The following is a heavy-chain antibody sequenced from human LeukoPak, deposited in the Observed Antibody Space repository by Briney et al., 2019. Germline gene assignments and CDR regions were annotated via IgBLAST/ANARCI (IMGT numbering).Heavy chain of an antibody. CDR1: GGSISSTRYY. J-gene: IGHJ1*01. CDR3: ARPLPCSSTSCYRYFQH. D-gene: IGHD2-2*01. CDR2: MYYSGST. Sequence: SETLSLTCTVSGGSISSTRYYWGWIRQPPGKGLEWIGSMYYSGSTYYNPSLKSRVTISVDTSKNQFSLKLSSVTAADTAVYYCARPLPCSSTSCYRYFQHWGQGTLVTVSS. V-gene: IGHV4-39*01.